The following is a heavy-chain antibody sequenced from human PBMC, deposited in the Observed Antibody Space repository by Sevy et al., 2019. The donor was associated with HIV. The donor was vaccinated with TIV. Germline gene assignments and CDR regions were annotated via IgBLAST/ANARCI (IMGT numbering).Heavy chain of an antibody. CDR2: ISSSSSYI. Sequence: GGSLRLSCAASGFIFSNYNMNWVRQAPGKGLEWVSSISSSSSYIYYAGSVKGRFTISRDNAKNSLYLQMNSLRAEDTAVYYCAGENYYDSEGYRFDYWGQGTLVTVSS. CDR1: GFIFSNYN. J-gene: IGHJ4*02. V-gene: IGHV3-21*01. CDR3: AGENYYDSEGYRFDY. D-gene: IGHD3-22*01.